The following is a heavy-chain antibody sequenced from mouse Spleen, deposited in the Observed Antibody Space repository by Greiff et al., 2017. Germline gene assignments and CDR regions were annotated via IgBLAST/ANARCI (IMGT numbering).Heavy chain of an antibody. Sequence: EVQGVESGAELVRPGASVKLSCTASGFDIKDDYMHWVKQRPEQGLEWIGWIDPENGDTEYASKFQGKATITADTSSNTAYLQLSSLTSEDTAVYYCTTERAYYSNSFAYWGQGTLVTVSA. CDR2: IDPENGDT. CDR3: TTERAYYSNSFAY. J-gene: IGHJ3*01. CDR1: GFDIKDDY. V-gene: IGHV14-4*01. D-gene: IGHD2-5*01.